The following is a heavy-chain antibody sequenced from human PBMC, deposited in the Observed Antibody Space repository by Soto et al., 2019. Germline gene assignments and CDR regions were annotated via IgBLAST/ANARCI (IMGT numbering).Heavy chain of an antibody. J-gene: IGHJ6*02. CDR2: ISYDGSNK. D-gene: IGHD3-3*01. Sequence: QVQLVESGGGVVQPGRSLRLSCAASGFTFSSYAMHWVRQAPGKGLEWVAVISYDGSNKYYADSVKGRFTISRDNSKNTLYLQMXXLXAXXTAVYYCARDGRDIYDFWSGWVSAALGGYYYGMDVWGQGTTVTVSS. V-gene: IGHV3-30-3*01. CDR1: GFTFSSYA. CDR3: ARDGRDIYDFWSGWVSAALGGYYYGMDV.